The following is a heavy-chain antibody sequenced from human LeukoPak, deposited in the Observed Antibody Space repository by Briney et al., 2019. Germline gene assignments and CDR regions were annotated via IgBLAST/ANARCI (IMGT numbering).Heavy chain of an antibody. CDR2: IYHSGST. J-gene: IGHJ3*02. V-gene: IGHV4-38-2*02. D-gene: IGHD5/OR15-5a*01. CDR3: ASPQDGVYARAFDI. Sequence: PSETLSLTCTVSGYSISSGYYWGWIRQPPGKGLEWIGSIYHSGSTYYNPSLKSRVTISVDTSKNQFSLKLSSVTAADTAVYYCASPQDGVYARAFDIWGQGTMVTVSS. CDR1: GYSISSGYY.